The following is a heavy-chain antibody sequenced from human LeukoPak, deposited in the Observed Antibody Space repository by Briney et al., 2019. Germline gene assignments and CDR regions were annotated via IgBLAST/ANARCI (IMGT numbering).Heavy chain of an antibody. CDR2: IYSGGST. CDR1: GFTVSSNY. CDR3: ARTGLGYYYYYMDV. J-gene: IGHJ6*03. Sequence: GGSLRLSCAASGFTVSSNYMSWVRQAPGKGPEWVSVIYSGGSTYYADSVKGRFTISRDNSKNTLYLQMNSLRAEDTAVYYCARTGLGYYYYYMDVWGKGATVTISS. D-gene: IGHD3-10*01. V-gene: IGHV3-53*01.